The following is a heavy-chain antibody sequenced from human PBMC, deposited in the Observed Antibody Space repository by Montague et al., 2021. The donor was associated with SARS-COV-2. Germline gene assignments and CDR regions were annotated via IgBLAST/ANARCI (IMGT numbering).Heavy chain of an antibody. CDR1: GFTFSTYT. D-gene: IGHD2/OR15-2a*01. Sequence: SLRLSCAASGFTFSTYTMNWVRQAPGKGLEWVSSISRDSNWIYYADSLRGRFTISRDNAKDSLYLQLNSLTAEDTAVYYCARSRSFGTFLYRTPDYWGQGTLVTVSS. V-gene: IGHV3-21*01. J-gene: IGHJ4*02. CDR2: ISRDSNWI. CDR3: ARSRSFGTFLYRTPDY.